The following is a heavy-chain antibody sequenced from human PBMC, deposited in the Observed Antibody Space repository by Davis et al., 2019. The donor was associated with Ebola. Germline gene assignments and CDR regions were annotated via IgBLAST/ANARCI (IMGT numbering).Heavy chain of an antibody. J-gene: IGHJ4*02. CDR2: INPNSGGT. Sequence: ASVKVSCKASGYTFTSYAMHWVRQAPGQRLEWMGWINPNSGGTNYAQKFQGWVTMTRDTSISTAYMELSRLRSDDTAVYYCARGRALTYYYDSSGYYFWGQGTLVTVSS. D-gene: IGHD3-22*01. V-gene: IGHV1-2*04. CDR3: ARGRALTYYYDSSGYYF. CDR1: GYTFTSYA.